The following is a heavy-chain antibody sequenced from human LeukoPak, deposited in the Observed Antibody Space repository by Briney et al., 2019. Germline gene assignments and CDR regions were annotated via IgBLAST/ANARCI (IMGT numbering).Heavy chain of an antibody. J-gene: IGHJ4*02. Sequence: ASVKVSCKASGYTFTGYYMHWVRQAPGQGLEWMGWINPNSGGTNYAQKFQGRVTMTRDTSISTAYMELSRLRSDDTAVYYCAVLPLAYYYDSSGYYCWGQGTLVTVSS. CDR2: INPNSGGT. D-gene: IGHD3-22*01. CDR3: AVLPLAYYYDSSGYYC. CDR1: GYTFTGYY. V-gene: IGHV1-2*02.